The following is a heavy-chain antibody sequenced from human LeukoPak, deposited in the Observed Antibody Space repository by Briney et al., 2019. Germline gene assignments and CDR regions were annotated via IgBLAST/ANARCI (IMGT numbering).Heavy chain of an antibody. V-gene: IGHV3-21*01. CDR2: ISSSSSYI. CDR1: GFTFSSYS. CDR3: ARWGDWNSKWFDP. D-gene: IGHD1-7*01. Sequence: GGSLRLSCAASGFTFSSYSMNWVRQAPGKGLEWVSSISSSSSYIYYADSVKGRFTISRDNAKNSLYLQMNSLRAEDTAVYYCARWGDWNSKWFDPWGQGTLVTVSS. J-gene: IGHJ5*02.